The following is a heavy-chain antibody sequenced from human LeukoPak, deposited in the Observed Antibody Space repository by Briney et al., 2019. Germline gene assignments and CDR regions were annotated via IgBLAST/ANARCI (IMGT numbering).Heavy chain of an antibody. CDR2: INSGGSGT. J-gene: IGHJ4*01. CDR3: ASSLGPLTEY. D-gene: IGHD7-27*01. Sequence: GGSLRLPCAASGFNFASNWMHWVRQTPGKGLMWVSRINSGGSGTSYAGSVEGRFTISGDNAKNTLYLQMNNLRAEDTAMYYCASSLGPLTEYWGQGTLVTVSS. V-gene: IGHV3-74*01. CDR1: GFNFASNW.